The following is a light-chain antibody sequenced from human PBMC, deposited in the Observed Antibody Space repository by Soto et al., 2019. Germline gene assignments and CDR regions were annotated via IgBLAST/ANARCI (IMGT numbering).Light chain of an antibody. J-gene: IGLJ1*01. Sequence: QSVLTQPASVSGSPGQSITISCTGTSSDVGTYNYVSWYQHHPGKAPKLIIYEVSNRPSGVSNRFSGSKSGITASLTISGLQAEDEADYHCTSYTRDTALVFGTGTKLTVL. V-gene: IGLV2-14*01. CDR1: SSDVGTYNY. CDR2: EVS. CDR3: TSYTRDTALV.